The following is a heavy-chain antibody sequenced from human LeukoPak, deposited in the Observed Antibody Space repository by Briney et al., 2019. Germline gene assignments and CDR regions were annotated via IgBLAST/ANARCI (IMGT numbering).Heavy chain of an antibody. CDR2: IIPIFGTA. CDR3: ARDGCSSTSCYPGWFDP. D-gene: IGHD2-2*01. J-gene: IGHJ5*02. V-gene: IGHV1-69*13. CDR1: GGTFSSYA. Sequence: ASVKVSCKASGGTFSSYAISWVRQAPGQGLEWMGGIIPIFGTANYAQNFQGRVTITADESTSTAYMQLSSLRSEDTAVYYCARDGCSSTSCYPGWFDPWGQGTLVTVSS.